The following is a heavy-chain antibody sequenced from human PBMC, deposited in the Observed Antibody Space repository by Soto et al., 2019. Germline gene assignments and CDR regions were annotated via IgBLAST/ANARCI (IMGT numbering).Heavy chain of an antibody. V-gene: IGHV4-31*03. J-gene: IGHJ4*02. Sequence: SGNVSLTCSVSGGSVSSDCSYCAWIRQHPGEGLEWIGHIYHSGTTYYSPSLQSRLIISVDTSKNQFALRLSSVAAADTALYFCARLRRVHDSSGYYPTYTVYWGQRPLVTVS. CDR1: GGSVSSDCSY. CDR2: IYHSGTT. D-gene: IGHD3-22*01. CDR3: ARLRRVHDSSGYYPTYTVY.